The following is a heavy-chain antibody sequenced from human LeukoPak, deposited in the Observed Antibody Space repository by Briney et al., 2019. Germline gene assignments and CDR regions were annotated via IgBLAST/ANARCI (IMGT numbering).Heavy chain of an antibody. Sequence: GGSLRLSCAASGFTFSSYWMNWVRQAPGKGLEWVSVIYSRGDIYYADSVKGRSTISRDNPKNTLYLQMNSLRAEDTAVYYCATAGPYSHNSFDYWGQGTLVTVSS. CDR2: IYSRGDI. V-gene: IGHV3-53*01. J-gene: IGHJ4*02. CDR3: ATAGPYSHNSFDY. CDR1: GFTFSSYW. D-gene: IGHD1-1*01.